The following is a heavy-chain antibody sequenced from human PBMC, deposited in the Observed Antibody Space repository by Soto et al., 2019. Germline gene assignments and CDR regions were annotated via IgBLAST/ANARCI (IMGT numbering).Heavy chain of an antibody. CDR2: ISPWKGNT. CDR3: ARDLDPSGSYYTDY. D-gene: IGHD3-10*01. V-gene: IGHV1-18*04. CDR1: GYNFMPYG. Sequence: GASVKVSCKASGYNFMPYGVNWVRQAPGQGLEWMGWISPWKGNTNYAQSFQGRVTMTTDTSTSTAYMELRSLTSDDTAVYYCARDLDPSGSYYTDYWGPGTPVTVSS. J-gene: IGHJ4*02.